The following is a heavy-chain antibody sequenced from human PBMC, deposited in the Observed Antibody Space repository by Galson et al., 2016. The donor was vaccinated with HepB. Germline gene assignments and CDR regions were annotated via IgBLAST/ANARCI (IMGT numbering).Heavy chain of an antibody. D-gene: IGHD2-21*01. CDR3: ARDFVGETPVVVPSTWFDP. V-gene: IGHV1-2*06. CDR1: GYIFTGYY. Sequence: SVKVSCKASGYIFTGYYIHWLRQAPGQGLEWMGRINPNSGGTNSAQRFKGRVTMTTDTSSSTAYMDLSGLTSDDTAVYYCARDFVGETPVVVPSTWFDPWGQGTLVIVSS. CDR2: INPNSGGT. J-gene: IGHJ5*02.